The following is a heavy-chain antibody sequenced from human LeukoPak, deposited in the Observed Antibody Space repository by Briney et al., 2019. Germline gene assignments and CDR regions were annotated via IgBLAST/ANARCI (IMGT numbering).Heavy chain of an antibody. Sequence: GGSLRLSCAASGFTVSSNYMSWVRQAPGKGLEWVPVIYSGGSTYYADSVKGRFTISRDNSKNTLYLQMNSLRAEDTAVYYCASLGTYYYDSSGYLIDYWGQGTLVTVSS. CDR2: IYSGGST. CDR1: GFTVSSNY. CDR3: ASLGTYYYDSSGYLIDY. V-gene: IGHV3-53*01. D-gene: IGHD3-22*01. J-gene: IGHJ4*02.